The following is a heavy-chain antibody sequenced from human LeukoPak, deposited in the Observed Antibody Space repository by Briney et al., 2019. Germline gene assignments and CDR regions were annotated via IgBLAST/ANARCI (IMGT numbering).Heavy chain of an antibody. V-gene: IGHV3-15*01. CDR2: IKSRTNGGTT. CDR1: GFSSTHAW. Sequence: PGGSLRLSCAASGFSSTHAWMSCVRQAPGKELEWVGRIKSRTNGGTTNPAAAVKGRFTISRDDSKNTLYLQMNSLKTEDTAVYYCTTISGVAAAGTRNYYYYMDVWGRGTTVTVSS. D-gene: IGHD6-13*01. CDR3: TTISGVAAAGTRNYYYYMDV. J-gene: IGHJ6*03.